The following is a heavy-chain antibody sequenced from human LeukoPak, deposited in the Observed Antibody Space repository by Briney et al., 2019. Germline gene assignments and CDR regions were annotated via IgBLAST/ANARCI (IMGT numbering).Heavy chain of an antibody. V-gene: IGHV3-43D*03. CDR3: AKDTSYDSSGHFDY. J-gene: IGHJ4*02. CDR2: ICWDGGST. Sequence: GGSLRLSCAASGFTFDDYAMHWVRQAPGKGLEWVSLICWDGGSTYYADSVKGRFTNSRDNSKNSLYLQMNSLRAEDTALYYCAKDTSYDSSGHFDYWGQGTLVTVSS. CDR1: GFTFDDYA. D-gene: IGHD3-22*01.